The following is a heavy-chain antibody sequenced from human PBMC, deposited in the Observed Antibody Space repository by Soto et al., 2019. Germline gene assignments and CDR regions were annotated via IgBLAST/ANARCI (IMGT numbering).Heavy chain of an antibody. D-gene: IGHD2-21*02. J-gene: IGHJ4*02. CDR1: GYTFTGYY. Sequence: GASLKVSCKASGYTFTGYYMHWVRQAPGQGLEWMGWINPNSGGTNYAQKFQGWVTMTRDTSISTAYMELSRLRSDDTAVYYCARCGGDCYSQYYFDYWGQGTLVTVSS. CDR2: INPNSGGT. CDR3: ARCGGDCYSQYYFDY. V-gene: IGHV1-2*04.